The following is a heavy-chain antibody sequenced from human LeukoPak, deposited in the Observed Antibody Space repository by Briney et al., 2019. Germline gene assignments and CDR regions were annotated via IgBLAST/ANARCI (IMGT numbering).Heavy chain of an antibody. CDR1: GYTFTSYG. V-gene: IGHV1-18*01. CDR2: ISAYNGNT. J-gene: IGHJ6*03. Sequence: SVKVSCKASGYTFTSYGISWVRQAPGQGLEWMGWISAYNGNTNYAQKFQGRVTITADKSTSTAYMELSSLRSEDTAVYYCARDTGYNYYYYMDVWGKGTTVTVSS. CDR3: ARDTGYNYYYYMDV.